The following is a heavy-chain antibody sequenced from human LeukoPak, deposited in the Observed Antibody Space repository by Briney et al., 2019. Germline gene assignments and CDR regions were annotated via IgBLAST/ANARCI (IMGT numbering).Heavy chain of an antibody. CDR2: ISAYNGNT. CDR1: GYTFTSYG. D-gene: IGHD1-1*01. V-gene: IGHV1-18*01. CDR3: ASGRRQLERQMYWFDP. Sequence: ASVKVSCKASGYTFTSYGISWVRQAPGQGLEWMGWISAYNGNTNYAQKLQGRVTMTTDTSTSTAYMELRSLRSDDTAVYYCASGRRQLERQMYWFDPWGQGTLVTVSS. J-gene: IGHJ5*02.